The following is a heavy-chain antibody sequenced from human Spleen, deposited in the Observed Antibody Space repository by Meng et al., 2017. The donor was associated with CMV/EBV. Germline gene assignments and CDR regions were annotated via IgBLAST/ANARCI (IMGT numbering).Heavy chain of an antibody. J-gene: IGHJ4*02. D-gene: IGHD3-10*01. CDR3: AGGGVGADY. CDR1: AGSVSSGSCY. CDR2: IYSSGST. Sequence: LPCPVSAGSVSSGSCYWSWIRQPPGRGLIWIGYIYSSGSTNYNPSLKSRVTISVDTSKNQFSLKLSSVPAADTAVYYCAGGGVGADYWGQGTLVTVSS. V-gene: IGHV4-61*01.